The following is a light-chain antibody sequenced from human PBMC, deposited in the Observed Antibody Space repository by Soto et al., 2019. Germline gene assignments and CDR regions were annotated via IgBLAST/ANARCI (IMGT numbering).Light chain of an antibody. J-gene: IGKJ1*01. V-gene: IGKV3-11*01. Sequence: EIVLSQSPATLSLSPGERATLSCMASQSVSSYLAWYQQKPGQDPRLLIYDASNRATGIPARFSGSGTGTDFTLTISSLEPEDFAVYYCQLRSNWPPWTFGQGTKVEIK. CDR3: QLRSNWPPWT. CDR1: QSVSSY. CDR2: DAS.